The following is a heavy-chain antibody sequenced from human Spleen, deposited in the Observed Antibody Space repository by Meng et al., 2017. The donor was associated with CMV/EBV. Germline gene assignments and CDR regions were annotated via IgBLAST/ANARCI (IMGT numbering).Heavy chain of an antibody. D-gene: IGHD1-14*01. CDR3: ARGPIDHVSN. CDR2: MHPNSGNT. CDR1: GYTFTSYD. Sequence: ASVKVSCKTSGYTFTSYDINWVRQATGQGLEWMGWMHPNSGNTGYAQKFQGRVTMTMDTSTSTAYMELSGLTAEDTAVYYCARGPIDHVSNWGQGTLVTVSS. J-gene: IGHJ4*02. V-gene: IGHV1-8*01.